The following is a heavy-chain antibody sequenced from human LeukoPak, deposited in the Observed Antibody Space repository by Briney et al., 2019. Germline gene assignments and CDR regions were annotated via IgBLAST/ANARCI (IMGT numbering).Heavy chain of an antibody. Sequence: SETLSLTCTVSGGSISSSSYYWGWIRQPPGKGLEWIGSIYYSGSTYYNPSLKSRVTISVDTSKNQFSLKLSSVTAADTAVYYCARVSQYGDYVAWGQGTLVTVSS. CDR3: ARVSQYGDYVA. CDR1: GGSISSSSYY. D-gene: IGHD4-17*01. CDR2: IYYSGST. J-gene: IGHJ5*02. V-gene: IGHV4-39*07.